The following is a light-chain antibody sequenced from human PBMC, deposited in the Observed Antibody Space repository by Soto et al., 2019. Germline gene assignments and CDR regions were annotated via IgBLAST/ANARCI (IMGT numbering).Light chain of an antibody. J-gene: IGLJ1*01. CDR2: DVS. CDR3: SSYTSSSLYV. Sequence: QSALTQPASVSGSPGQSITISCTGTSSDVGGYSYVSWYQQLPGKAPELMIYDVSDRPSGVSNRFSGSKSGNTASLTISGLQAEDEADYYCSSYTSSSLYVFGTGTKVTVL. V-gene: IGLV2-14*01. CDR1: SSDVGGYSY.